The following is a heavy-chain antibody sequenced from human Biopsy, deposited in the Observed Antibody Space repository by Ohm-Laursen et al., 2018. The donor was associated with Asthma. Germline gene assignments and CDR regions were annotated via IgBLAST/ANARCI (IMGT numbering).Heavy chain of an antibody. CDR2: IYYSGST. D-gene: IGHD7-27*01. Sequence: TLSLTCTVSGGSISSGGYYWSWIRQHPGKGLEWIGYIYYSGSTYYNPSLKSRVTISVDTSKNQFSLNLSSVTAADTAVYYCPRWGSFGFDYWGRGTLVTVSS. CDR1: GGSISSGGYY. J-gene: IGHJ4*02. V-gene: IGHV4-31*03. CDR3: PRWGSFGFDY.